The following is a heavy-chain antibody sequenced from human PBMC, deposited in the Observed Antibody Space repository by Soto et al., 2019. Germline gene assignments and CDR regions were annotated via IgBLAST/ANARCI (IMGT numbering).Heavy chain of an antibody. J-gene: IGHJ4*02. D-gene: IGHD2-2*01. CDR3: AKSVFYCSSASCYEDY. CDR1: GFTFSSFV. CDR2: ISHDGGDK. Sequence: GGSLRLSCAASGFTFSSFVMHWVRQAPGKGLEWVAVISHDGGDKYYGDSVKGRFTISRDNSKNSLYLQMNSLRAEDTAVYYCAKSVFYCSSASCYEDYWGQGTQVTVSS. V-gene: IGHV3-30*18.